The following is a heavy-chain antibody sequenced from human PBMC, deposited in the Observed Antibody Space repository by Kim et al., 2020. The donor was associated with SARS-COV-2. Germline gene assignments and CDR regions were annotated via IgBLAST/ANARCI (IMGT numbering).Heavy chain of an antibody. V-gene: IGHV3-30*09. D-gene: IGHD1-7*01. CDR2: ISYDGGNK. CDR3: ARGLQVDSWNYGEYYYYYYGMDV. CDR1: GFTFSSYA. Sequence: GGSLRLSCAASGFTFSSYAMHWVRQAPGKGLEWVAVISYDGGNKYYADSVKGRFAISRDNSKNTLYLQMNSLRAEDTAVYYCARGLQVDSWNYGEYYYYYYGMDVWGQGTTVTVSS. J-gene: IGHJ6*02.